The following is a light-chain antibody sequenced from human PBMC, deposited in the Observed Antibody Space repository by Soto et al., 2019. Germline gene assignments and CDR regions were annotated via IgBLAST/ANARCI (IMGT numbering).Light chain of an antibody. CDR1: QSVRSSY. Sequence: EIVLTQSPGTLSLSPGERSTLSCRASQSVRSSYLAWYQQKPGQAPRLLIYGASSRATGIPDRFSGSGSGTDFTLTISRLDPEDFAVYFCQQYGSSLITFGQGTRLEIK. CDR3: QQYGSSLIT. J-gene: IGKJ5*01. CDR2: GAS. V-gene: IGKV3-20*01.